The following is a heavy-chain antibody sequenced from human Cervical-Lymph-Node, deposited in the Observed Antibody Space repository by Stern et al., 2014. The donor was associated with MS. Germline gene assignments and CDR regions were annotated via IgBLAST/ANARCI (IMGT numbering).Heavy chain of an antibody. V-gene: IGHV1-18*01. J-gene: IGHJ4*02. CDR3: TRDRGIMGTTTGDY. CDR2: ISVYNGNI. CDR1: GFNFSNYG. D-gene: IGHD1-26*01. Sequence: VQLVQSGAEVKKPGASVKVSCKASGFNFSNYGLSWVRQAPGQGLEWMGWISVYNGNIDVAQKFQGRLPMTTDTSTSPVYMELRSLRSDDTAVYYCTRDRGIMGTTTGDYWGQGTLVSVSS.